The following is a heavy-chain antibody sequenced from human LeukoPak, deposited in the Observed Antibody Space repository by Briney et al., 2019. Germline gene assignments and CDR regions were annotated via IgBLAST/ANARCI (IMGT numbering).Heavy chain of an antibody. Sequence: ASVKVSCKASDYTFTSYGISWVRQAPGQGLEWMGWISAYNGNTNYAQELQGRVTMTTDTSTSTAYMELRSLRSDDTAVYYCARTLAYGSGSYSGYYWGQGTLVTVSS. CDR1: DYTFTSYG. CDR2: ISAYNGNT. D-gene: IGHD3-10*01. J-gene: IGHJ4*02. V-gene: IGHV1-18*04. CDR3: ARTLAYGSGSYSGYY.